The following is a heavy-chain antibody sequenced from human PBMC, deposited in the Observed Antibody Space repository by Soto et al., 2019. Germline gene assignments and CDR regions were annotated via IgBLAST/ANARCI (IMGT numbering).Heavy chain of an antibody. V-gene: IGHV3-7*01. CDR3: ARGVDDNASYGMDL. D-gene: IGHD1-1*01. CDR2: IKGDGSEK. J-gene: IGHJ6*02. Sequence: EVRLVESGGGLVQPGGSLRLSCAASRFTFTNYWMSWVRQAPGKGLEWVAHIKGDGSEKSYVESVKGRFTISRDNAERSLYLQMNSLRAEDTAVYYCARGVDDNASYGMDLWGQGTTVTVSS. CDR1: RFTFTNYW.